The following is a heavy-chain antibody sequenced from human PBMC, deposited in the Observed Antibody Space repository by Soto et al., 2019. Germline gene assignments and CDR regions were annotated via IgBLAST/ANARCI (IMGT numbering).Heavy chain of an antibody. J-gene: IGHJ4*02. D-gene: IGHD2-8*02. CDR2: MNQHGSDI. CDR1: GFPFSSYW. V-gene: IGHV3-7*03. Sequence: GGSLRLPCAASGFPFSSYWMAWVRQSPGKGLEWVASMNQHGSDIQYVDSVRSRFTISRDNARNLLYLQINNLRVEHTAIYYCATDTYCPATCYRGHGNWGQGPLVTVSS. CDR3: ATDTYCPATCYRGHGN.